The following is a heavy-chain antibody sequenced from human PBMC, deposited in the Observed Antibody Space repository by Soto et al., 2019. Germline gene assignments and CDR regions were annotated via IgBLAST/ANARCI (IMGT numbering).Heavy chain of an antibody. V-gene: IGHV1-69*13. D-gene: IGHD3-22*01. CDR3: ARDLNYYDSSGYYNDY. Sequence: GASVKVSCKASGGTFSSYAISWVRQAPGQGLEWMGGIIPIFGTANYAQKFQGRVTITADESTSTAYMELSSLRSEDTAVYYCARDLNYYDSSGYYNDYWGQGTLVTASS. CDR1: GGTFSSYA. CDR2: IIPIFGTA. J-gene: IGHJ4*02.